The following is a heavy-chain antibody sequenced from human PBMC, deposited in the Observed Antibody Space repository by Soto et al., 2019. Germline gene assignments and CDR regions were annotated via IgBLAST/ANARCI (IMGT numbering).Heavy chain of an antibody. CDR2: INSDGSST. CDR3: ARVYEMARRVLPDY. D-gene: IGHD5-12*01. J-gene: IGHJ4*02. V-gene: IGHV3-74*01. Sequence: GGSLRLSCAASGFTFSSYWMHWVRQAPGKGLVWVSRINSDGSSTSYADSVKGRFTISRDNAKNTLYLQMNSLRAEDTAVYYCARVYEMARRVLPDYWGQGTLVTVSS. CDR1: GFTFSSYW.